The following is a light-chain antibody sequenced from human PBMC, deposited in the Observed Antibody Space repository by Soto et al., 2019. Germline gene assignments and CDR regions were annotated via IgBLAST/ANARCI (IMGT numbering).Light chain of an antibody. CDR2: YDS. CDR3: PVWDSRSDHYV. J-gene: IGLJ1*01. V-gene: IGLV3-21*04. Sequence: SYELTQPPSVSVAPGKTARITCGGNNIGSKSVHWYQQKPGQAPVLVIYYDSDRPSGIPERFSGSNSGNTATLTISRVEAGDEADYYCPVWDSRSDHYVFGTGTKVTVL. CDR1: NIGSKS.